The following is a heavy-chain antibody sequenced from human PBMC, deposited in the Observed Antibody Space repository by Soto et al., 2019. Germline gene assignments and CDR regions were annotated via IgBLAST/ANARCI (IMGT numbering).Heavy chain of an antibody. D-gene: IGHD2-15*01. J-gene: IGHJ5*02. CDR2: ISPGSRYP. CDR3: VRGGGGGLFDP. Sequence: GGSLRLSCAGSGFTFGDSYMSWIRQAPGKGLEWLSYISPGSRYPAYADPVKGRFTISRDNAKRSLYLQMMSLTAEDTAIYYCVRGGGGGLFDPWGQGTMVTVSS. CDR1: GFTFGDSY. V-gene: IGHV3-11*06.